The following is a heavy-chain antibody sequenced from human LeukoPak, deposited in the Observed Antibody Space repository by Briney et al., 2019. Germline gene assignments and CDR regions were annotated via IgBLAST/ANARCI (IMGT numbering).Heavy chain of an antibody. Sequence: SESLSLTCTGSGGSISSYYWSWIRQPPGKGLEWIGYIYYSGSTNYNPSLKSRVTISVDTSKNQFSLKLSSVTAADTAVYYCARGRGYSYGFYFDYWGLATLVTVSS. J-gene: IGHJ4*02. D-gene: IGHD5-18*01. CDR3: ARGRGYSYGFYFDY. CDR2: IYYSGST. V-gene: IGHV4-59*01. CDR1: GGSISSYY.